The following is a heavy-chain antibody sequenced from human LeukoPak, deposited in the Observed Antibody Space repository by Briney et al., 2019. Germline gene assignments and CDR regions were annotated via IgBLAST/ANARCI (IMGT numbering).Heavy chain of an antibody. D-gene: IGHD2-21*01. CDR1: GGSISSSNW. CDR3: ARGIRDRLAYYHYYGMDV. J-gene: IGHJ6*02. Sequence: PSETLSLTCAVSGGSISSSNWWSWVRQPPGKGLEWIGEINHSGSTNYNPSLKSRVTISVDTSKNQFSLKLSSVTAADTAVYYCARGIRDRLAYYHYYGMDVWGQGTTVTVSS. CDR2: INHSGST. V-gene: IGHV4-4*02.